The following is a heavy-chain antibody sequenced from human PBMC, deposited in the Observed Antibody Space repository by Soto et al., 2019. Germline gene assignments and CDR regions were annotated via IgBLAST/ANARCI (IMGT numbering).Heavy chain of an antibody. CDR1: GFTFSSYA. D-gene: IGHD3-3*01. CDR2: ISYDGSNK. CDR3: AREIERLLGC. Sequence: QVQLVESGGGVVQPGRSLRLSCAASGFTFSSYAMHWVRQAPGKGLEWVAVISYDGSNKYYADSVKGRFTISRDNSKNTLDLQMNSLRAQDTAVYYCAREIERLLGCWGQGTLVTVSS. V-gene: IGHV3-30-3*01. J-gene: IGHJ4*02.